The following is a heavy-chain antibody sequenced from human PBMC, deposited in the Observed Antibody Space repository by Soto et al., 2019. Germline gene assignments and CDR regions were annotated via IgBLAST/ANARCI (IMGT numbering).Heavy chain of an antibody. Sequence: PSETRSLTCGVGGGCFSGWYWSWIRQPPGKGLEWIGEINHSGSTNYNPPLKSRVTISVDTSKNQFSLKLSSVTAADTAVYYCARYDNNYFDYWGQGTLVTVSS. CDR1: GGCFSGWY. J-gene: IGHJ4*02. V-gene: IGHV4-34*01. CDR2: INHSGST. D-gene: IGHD3-22*01. CDR3: ARYDNNYFDY.